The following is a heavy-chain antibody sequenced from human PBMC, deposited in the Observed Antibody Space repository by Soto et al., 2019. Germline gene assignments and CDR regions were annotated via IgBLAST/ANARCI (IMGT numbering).Heavy chain of an antibody. CDR1: GFTFSSYA. Sequence: QVQLVESGGGVVQPGRSLRLSCAASGFTFSSYAMHWVRQAPGKGLEWVAVISYDGSNKYYADSVKGRFTISRDNSTNTLHLQMNSLRAGDTAVYYCARGIAGIAAAGPRRYYYGMDVWGQGTTVTVSS. J-gene: IGHJ6*02. CDR2: ISYDGSNK. D-gene: IGHD6-13*01. V-gene: IGHV3-30-3*01. CDR3: ARGIAGIAAAGPRRYYYGMDV.